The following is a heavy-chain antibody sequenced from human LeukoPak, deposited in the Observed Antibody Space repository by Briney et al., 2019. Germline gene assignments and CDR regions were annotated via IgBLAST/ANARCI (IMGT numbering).Heavy chain of an antibody. D-gene: IGHD1-26*01. CDR3: ARGIVGATTDY. CDR1: GGSISSSSYY. CDR2: IYYSGST. J-gene: IGHJ4*02. Sequence: SETLSLTCTVSGGSISSSSYYWSWIRQPPGKGLEWIGYIYYSGSTNYNPSLKSRVTISVDTSKNQFSLKLSSVTAADTAVYYCARGIVGATTDYWGQGTLVTVSS. V-gene: IGHV4-61*01.